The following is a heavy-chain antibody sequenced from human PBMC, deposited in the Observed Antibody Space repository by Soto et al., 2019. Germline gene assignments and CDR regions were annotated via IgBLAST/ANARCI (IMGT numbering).Heavy chain of an antibody. D-gene: IGHD2-2*01. J-gene: IGHJ6*02. CDR3: ARAIVVVPAATYYYYYGMDV. V-gene: IGHV1-8*01. CDR1: GYTFTSYD. CDR2: MNPNSGNT. Sequence: GASVKVSCKASGYTFTSYDINWVRQAPGQGLEWMGWMNPNSGNTGYAQKFQGRVTMTRNTSISTAYMELSSLRSEDTAVYYCARAIVVVPAATYYYYYGMDVWGQGTTVTVSS.